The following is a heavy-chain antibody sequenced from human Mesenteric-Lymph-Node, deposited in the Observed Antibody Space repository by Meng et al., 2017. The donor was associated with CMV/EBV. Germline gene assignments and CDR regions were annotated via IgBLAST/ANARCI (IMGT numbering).Heavy chain of an antibody. J-gene: IGHJ6*02. Sequence: SETLSLTCTVSGGSVSSGSYYWSWIRQPPGKGLEWIGYIYYSGSTNYNPSLKSRVTISVDTSKNQFSLKLSSVTAADTAVYYCARDQLGEVSGPYYDFWSGPSYYYYYGMDVWGQGTTVTVSS. CDR3: ARDQLGEVSGPYYDFWSGPSYYYYYGMDV. CDR2: IYYSGST. CDR1: GGSVSSGSYY. V-gene: IGHV4-61*01. D-gene: IGHD3-3*01.